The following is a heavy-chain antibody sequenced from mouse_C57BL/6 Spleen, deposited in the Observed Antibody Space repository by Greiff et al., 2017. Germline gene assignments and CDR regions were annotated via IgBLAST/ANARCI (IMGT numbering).Heavy chain of an antibody. CDR3: ASLYYYGPFAY. CDR1: GYTFTSYW. V-gene: IGHV1-64*01. D-gene: IGHD1-1*01. J-gene: IGHJ3*01. CDR2: IHPNSGST. Sequence: VQLQQPGAELVKPGASVKLSCKASGYTFTSYWTHWVKQRPGQGLEWIGMIHPNSGSTNYNEKFKSKATLTVDKSSSTAYMQLSSLTSEDSAVYYCASLYYYGPFAYWGQGTLVTVSA.